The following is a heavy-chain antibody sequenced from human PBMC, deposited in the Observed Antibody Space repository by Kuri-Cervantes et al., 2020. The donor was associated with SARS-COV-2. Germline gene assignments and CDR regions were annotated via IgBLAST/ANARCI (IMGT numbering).Heavy chain of an antibody. J-gene: IGHJ6*03. Sequence: ASVKVSCKASGYTLTGYYMHWVRQAPGQGLEWMGWINPNSGGTNYAQKFQGRVTMTRDTSTSTVYMELSSLRSEDTAVYYCARGWSGIFGAIRTGYMDVWGKGTTVTVSS. V-gene: IGHV1-2*02. D-gene: IGHD3-3*01. CDR3: ARGWSGIFGAIRTGYMDV. CDR2: INPNSGGT. CDR1: GYTLTGYY.